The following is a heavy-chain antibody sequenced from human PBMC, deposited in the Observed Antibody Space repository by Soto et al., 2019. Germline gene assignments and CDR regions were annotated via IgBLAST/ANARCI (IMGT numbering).Heavy chain of an antibody. CDR1: GFTFSRYY. Sequence: RLSCAASGFTFSRYYMNWVRQAPGQGLEWVSSISTTSTYTHYADSLKGRFTISRDNAKKLLYLQMDSLRAEDTAVYYCARDDGLSSTNVKAFDIWGQGTKVTVSS. J-gene: IGHJ3*02. CDR2: ISTTSTYT. V-gene: IGHV3-21*01. CDR3: ARDDGLSSTNVKAFDI. D-gene: IGHD2-2*01.